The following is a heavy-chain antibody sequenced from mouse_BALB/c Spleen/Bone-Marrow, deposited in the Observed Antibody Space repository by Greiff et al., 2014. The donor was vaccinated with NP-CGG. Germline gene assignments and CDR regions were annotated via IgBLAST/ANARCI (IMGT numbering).Heavy chain of an antibody. Sequence: EVQLQQSGPELVKPGASVKMSCKASGYTFTSYVMHWVEQKPGQGLEWIGYINPYNDGTKYNEKFKGMATLTSDRSSSTAYMELSSLTSEDSAVYYCAKGGNYRYDFDYWGQGTTLTVSS. V-gene: IGHV1-14*01. CDR3: AKGGNYRYDFDY. D-gene: IGHD2-14*01. CDR1: GYTFTSYV. J-gene: IGHJ2*01. CDR2: INPYNDGT.